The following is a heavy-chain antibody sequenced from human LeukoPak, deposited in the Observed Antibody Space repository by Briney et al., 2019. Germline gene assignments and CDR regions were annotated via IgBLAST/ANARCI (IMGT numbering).Heavy chain of an antibody. V-gene: IGHV3-23*01. J-gene: IGHJ4*02. CDR2: ISGSGGST. D-gene: IGHD2/OR15-2a*01. CDR3: AKDMGFNSPPRLDY. Sequence: GGSLRLSCAVSGFSVSSNYVSWVRQAPGKGLEWVSAISGSGGSTYYADSVKGRFTISRDNSKNTLYLQMNSLRAEDTAVYYCAKDMGFNSPPRLDYWGQGTLVTVSS. CDR1: GFSVSSNY.